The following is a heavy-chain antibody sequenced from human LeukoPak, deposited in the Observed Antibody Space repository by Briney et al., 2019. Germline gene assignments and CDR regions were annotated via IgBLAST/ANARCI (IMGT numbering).Heavy chain of an antibody. CDR3: ARHADCSGGSCYSGIGL. V-gene: IGHV4-34*01. J-gene: IGHJ4*02. D-gene: IGHD2-15*01. CDR2: INHSEST. CDR1: GGSFSGYY. Sequence: PSETLSLTCAVYGGSFSGYYWSWIRQPPGKGLEWIGEINHSESTNYNLSLKSRVTISVDTSKNQFSLKLSSVTAADTAVYYCARHADCSGGSCYSGIGLWGQGTLVTVSS.